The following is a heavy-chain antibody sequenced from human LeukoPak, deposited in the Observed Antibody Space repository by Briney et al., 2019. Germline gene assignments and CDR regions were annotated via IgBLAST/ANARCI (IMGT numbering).Heavy chain of an antibody. V-gene: IGHV4-34*01. J-gene: IGHJ4*02. CDR2: INHSGST. CDR3: ARGGLAARPLDY. Sequence: TTSETLSLTCTVSGGSISSYYWSWIRQPPGKGLEWIGEINHSGSTNYNPSLKSRVTISVDTSKNQFSLKLSSVTAADTAVYYCARGGLAARPLDYWGQGTLVTVSS. CDR1: GGSISSYY. D-gene: IGHD6-6*01.